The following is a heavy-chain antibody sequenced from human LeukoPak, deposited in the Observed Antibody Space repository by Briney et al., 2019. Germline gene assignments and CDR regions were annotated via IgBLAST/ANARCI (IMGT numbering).Heavy chain of an antibody. CDR3: ARLEVWGSYRFDY. CDR1: GGSISSYY. CDR2: IYYSGST. V-gene: IGHV4-59*01. D-gene: IGHD3-16*02. J-gene: IGHJ4*02. Sequence: PSETLSLTCTVSGGSISSYYWSWIRQPPGKGLEWIGYIYYSGSTNYNPALKSRVTISLDTSKNQFSLKLSSVTAADTAVYYCARLEVWGSYRFDYWGQGTLVTVSS.